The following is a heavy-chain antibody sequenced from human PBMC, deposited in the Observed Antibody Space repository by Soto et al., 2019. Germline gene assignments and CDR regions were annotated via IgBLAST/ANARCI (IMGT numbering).Heavy chain of an antibody. CDR2: IYYSGST. CDR3: ARNEYRSHYLLDYIVLVPAAGFDY. J-gene: IGHJ4*02. Sequence: QLQLQESGPGLVKPSETLSLTCTVSGGSISSSSYYWGWIRQPPGKGLEWIGSIYYSGSTYYNPSLKSRVTISVDTSKNQFSLKLSSVTAADTAVYYCARNEYRSHYLLDYIVLVPAAGFDYWGQGTLVTVSS. V-gene: IGHV4-39*01. CDR1: GGSISSSSYY. D-gene: IGHD2-2*01.